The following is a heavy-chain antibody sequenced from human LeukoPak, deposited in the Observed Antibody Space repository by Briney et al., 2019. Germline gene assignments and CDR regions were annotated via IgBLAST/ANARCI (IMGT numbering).Heavy chain of an antibody. J-gene: IGHJ6*02. V-gene: IGHV3-7*01. Sequence: GGSLRLSCAASGFTFSSYWMSWVRQAPGKGLEWVAKIKQDGSEKYYADSVKGRFTISRDNSKNTLYLQMNSLRAEDTAVYYCAKQESITMIVVVNYYYYYGMDVWGQGTTVTVSS. CDR3: AKQESITMIVVVNYYYYYGMDV. CDR1: GFTFSSYW. D-gene: IGHD3-22*01. CDR2: IKQDGSEK.